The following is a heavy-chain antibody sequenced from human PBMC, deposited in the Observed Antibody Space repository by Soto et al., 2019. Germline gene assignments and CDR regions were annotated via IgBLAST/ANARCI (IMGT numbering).Heavy chain of an antibody. J-gene: IGHJ4*02. CDR3: ARDPGSGSYLKPHDY. CDR2: ISNDGSNT. D-gene: IGHD3-10*01. V-gene: IGHV3-30*04. Sequence: GSLRLSCAASGFTFSTSSMNWVRQAPGKGLEWVAYISNDGSNTYYADSVKGRFTISRDNSKNTLYLQMNSLRAEDTAVYYCARDPGSGSYLKPHDYWGQGTLVTVSS. CDR1: GFTFSTSS.